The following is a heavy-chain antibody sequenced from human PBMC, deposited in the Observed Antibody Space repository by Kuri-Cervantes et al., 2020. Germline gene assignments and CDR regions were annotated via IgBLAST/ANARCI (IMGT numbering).Heavy chain of an antibody. V-gene: IGHV2-5*02. Sequence: SGPTLVNPTQTLTLTCTFSGFSLRIRGVGVGWIRQPSGKALEWLALIYWDANKRYSPSLKNRLTITKDTSKNQVVLTMTNMDPVDTATYYCAHRYYDSSGYSFDYWGQGTLVTVSS. D-gene: IGHD3-22*01. CDR1: GFSLRIRGVG. J-gene: IGHJ4*02. CDR3: AHRYYDSSGYSFDY. CDR2: IYWDANK.